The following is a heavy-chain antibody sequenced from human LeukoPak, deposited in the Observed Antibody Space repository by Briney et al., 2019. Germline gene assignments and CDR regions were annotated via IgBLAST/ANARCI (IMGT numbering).Heavy chain of an antibody. D-gene: IGHD3-10*01. CDR1: GGSIISSNYY. V-gene: IGHV4-39*01. CDR3: TRLNYYGSGSYWTYNWFDP. J-gene: IGHJ5*02. CDR2: IYQSGSVSS. Sequence: SETLSLTCSVSGGSIISSNYYWGWIRQPPGKGLEWIGSIYQSGSVSSYYNPSLKIRVTIFGDTSKNQFFLRLSSVTAADTAVYYCTRLNYYGSGSYWTYNWFDPWGQGTLVTVSS.